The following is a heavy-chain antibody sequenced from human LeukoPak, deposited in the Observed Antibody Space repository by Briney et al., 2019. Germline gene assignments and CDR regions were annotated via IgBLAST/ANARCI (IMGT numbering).Heavy chain of an antibody. CDR2: ITYDGSHK. V-gene: IGHV3-30*08. CDR3: ARGAGGSSWYYFDY. D-gene: IGHD6-13*01. J-gene: IGHJ4*02. CDR1: ALTFSNYA. Sequence: HPGRSLRLSCAASALTFSNYALHWVRQAPGKGLEWLAIITYDGSHKYYADSVRGRFTISRDNSKNTLYLQMDSLTAEDTAVYYCARGAGGSSWYYFDYWGQGTLVTVSS.